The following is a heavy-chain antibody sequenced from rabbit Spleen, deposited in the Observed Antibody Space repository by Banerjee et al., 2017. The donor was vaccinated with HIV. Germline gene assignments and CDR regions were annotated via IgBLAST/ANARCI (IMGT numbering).Heavy chain of an antibody. CDR2: ITVGSTTTT. Sequence: QSLEESGGGLVKPGASLTLTCTASGFSFSSGYYMCWVRQAPGKGLEWIACITVGSTTTTHYAKWAKGRFTISKTSSTRVTLQMTSLTAADTATYFCARSAGTGGYDYRLWGQGTLVTVS. J-gene: IGHJ3*01. D-gene: IGHD6-1*01. CDR3: ARSAGTGGYDYRL. CDR1: GFSFSSGYY. V-gene: IGHV1S40*01.